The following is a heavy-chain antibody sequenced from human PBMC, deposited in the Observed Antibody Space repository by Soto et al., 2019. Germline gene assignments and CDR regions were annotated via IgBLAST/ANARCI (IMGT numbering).Heavy chain of an antibody. CDR3: ARDRVSSSWPRHDAFDI. J-gene: IGHJ3*02. CDR1: VGSIISGGYY. CDR2: IYYSGST. V-gene: IGHV4-31*03. Sequence: SYTLSLTCTFSVGSIISGGYYWSWIRQHPGKGLEWIGYIYYSGSTYYNPSLKSRVTISVDTSKNQFSLKLSSVTAADTAVYYCARDRVSSSWPRHDAFDIWGQGTMVTVSS. D-gene: IGHD6-13*01.